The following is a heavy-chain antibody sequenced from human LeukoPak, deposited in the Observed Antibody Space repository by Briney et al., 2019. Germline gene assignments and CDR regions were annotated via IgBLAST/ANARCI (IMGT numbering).Heavy chain of an antibody. CDR3: ARVGDHYHWYLDV. Sequence: PGGSLTVSCEGSGFSVSTNYMNWVRQAPGKGLEWVSILYSGSSTYYTDSVKGRFTVSRDDSKNTLYLHMNSLGVEDTAVYYCARVGDHYHWYLDVWGRGTLVTVSS. V-gene: IGHV3-53*01. J-gene: IGHJ2*01. CDR2: LYSGSST. D-gene: IGHD3-10*01. CDR1: GFSVSTNY.